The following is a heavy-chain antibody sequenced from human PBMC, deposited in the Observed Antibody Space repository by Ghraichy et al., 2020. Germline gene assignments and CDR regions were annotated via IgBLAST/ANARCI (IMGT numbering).Heavy chain of an antibody. D-gene: IGHD2-2*02. J-gene: IGHJ6*02. CDR1: GFTFSTYS. Sequence: GGSLRLSCAVSGFTFSTYSMNWVRQAPGKGLEWVSSIGGSSTHIYYADSVKGRFIISRDNAKNSLYLQMDSLRAEDTAVYYCARGGSDIDVVPAAIISMDVWGQGNTVTVSS. CDR3: ARGGSDIDVVPAAIISMDV. V-gene: IGHV3-21*06. CDR2: IGGSSTHI.